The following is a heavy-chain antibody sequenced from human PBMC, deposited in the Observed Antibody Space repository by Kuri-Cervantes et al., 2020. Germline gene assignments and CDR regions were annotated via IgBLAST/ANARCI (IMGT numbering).Heavy chain of an antibody. J-gene: IGHJ4*02. CDR3: AKGQNNRYFDY. CDR2: ISDSGGSI. Sequence: GESLKISCAASGFSFRNYAMSWVRQAPGKGLEWVSVISDSGGSIFYADSVKGRFTIPRDNSKNTLYLQMNSLRAEDTATYYCAKGQNNRYFDYWGQGTLVTVSS. V-gene: IGHV3-23*01. D-gene: IGHD1-14*01. CDR1: GFSFRNYA.